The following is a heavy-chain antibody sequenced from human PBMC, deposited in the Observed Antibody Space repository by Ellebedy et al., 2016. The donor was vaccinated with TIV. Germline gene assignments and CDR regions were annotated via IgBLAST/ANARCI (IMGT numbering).Heavy chain of an antibody. CDR3: VRDLQWLVFDY. CDR1: GFTFTSYA. V-gene: IGHV3-30*04. Sequence: GESLKISCAASGFTFTSYAMHWVRQAPGKGLEWVAVISYDGSNKYYADSVKGRLTISRDDSKNTLYLQMNSLRAEDTAVYYCVRDLQWLVFDYWGQGTLVTVSS. CDR2: ISYDGSNK. D-gene: IGHD6-19*01. J-gene: IGHJ4*02.